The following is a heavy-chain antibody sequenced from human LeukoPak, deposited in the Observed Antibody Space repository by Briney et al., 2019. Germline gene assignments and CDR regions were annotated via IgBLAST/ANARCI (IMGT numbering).Heavy chain of an antibody. J-gene: IGHJ6*03. CDR2: ISSSSSTI. CDR3: ARDPWISSMFYYYYMGV. D-gene: IGHD3-10*02. Sequence: PGGSLRLSCVASGITFSSYSMNWVRQAPGKGLEWVSYISSSSSTIYYADSVKGRFTISRDNAKNSLYLQMNSLRAEDTAVYYCARDPWISSMFYYYYMGVWGKGTTVTVSS. V-gene: IGHV3-48*01. CDR1: GITFSSYS.